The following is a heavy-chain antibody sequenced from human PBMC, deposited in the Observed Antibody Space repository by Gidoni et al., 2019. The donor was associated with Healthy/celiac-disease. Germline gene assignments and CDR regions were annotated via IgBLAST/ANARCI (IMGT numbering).Heavy chain of an antibody. V-gene: IGHV3-64D*06. CDR2: ISSNGGST. CDR3: VKDSRITMIVGAYYYGMDV. J-gene: IGHJ6*02. CDR1: GFTFSSYA. D-gene: IGHD3-22*01. Sequence: EVQLVESGGGLVQPGGSLRLSCSASGFTFSSYAMHWVRQAPGKGLEYVSAISSNGGSTYYADSVKGRFTISRDNSKNTLYLQMSSLRAEDTAVYYCVKDSRITMIVGAYYYGMDVWGQGTTVTVSS.